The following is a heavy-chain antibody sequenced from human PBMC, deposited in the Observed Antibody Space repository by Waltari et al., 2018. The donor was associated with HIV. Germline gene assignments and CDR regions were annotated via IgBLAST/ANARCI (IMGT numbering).Heavy chain of an antibody. V-gene: IGHV3-72*01. CDR3: AREGYGDYDNGMDV. Sequence: EVQLVESGGGLVQPGGSLRLSCAASGFTFSDHYMDWVRQAPGKGLEWVGRTRNKANSYTTEYAASVKGRFTISRDDSKNSLYLQMNSLKTEDTAVYYCAREGYGDYDNGMDVWGQGTTVTVSS. J-gene: IGHJ6*02. CDR2: TRNKANSYTT. D-gene: IGHD4-17*01. CDR1: GFTFSDHY.